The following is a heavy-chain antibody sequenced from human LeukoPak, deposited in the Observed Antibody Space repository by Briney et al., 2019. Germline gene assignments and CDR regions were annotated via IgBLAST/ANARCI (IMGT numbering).Heavy chain of an antibody. CDR3: PSAYGDYVYGDR. V-gene: IGHV4-4*02. D-gene: IGHD4-17*01. J-gene: IGHJ5*02. Sequence: SETLSLTCTVSGVSITSEIWWSWVRQPPGKGLEWIGEIHHGGTTAFKPSLKSRVSMSVDTSKNHFSLKLSSVTAADTAVYYCPSAYGDYVYGDRWGQGTLVIVSS. CDR1: GVSITSEIW. CDR2: IHHGGTT.